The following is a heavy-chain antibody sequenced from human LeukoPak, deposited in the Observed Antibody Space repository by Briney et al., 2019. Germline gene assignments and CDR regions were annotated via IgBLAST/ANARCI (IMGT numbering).Heavy chain of an antibody. D-gene: IGHD6-19*01. V-gene: IGHV3-23*01. J-gene: IGHJ6*02. CDR1: GFTFSSYA. CDR2: ISGSGGST. CDR3: AKDEFASGWLREYYYYYGMDV. Sequence: SGGSLRLSCAASGFTFSSYAMSWVRQAPGKGLEWVSAISGSGGSTYYADSVKGRFTISRDNSKNTLYLQMNSLRAEDTAVYYCAKDEFASGWLREYYYYYGMDVWGQGTTVTVSS.